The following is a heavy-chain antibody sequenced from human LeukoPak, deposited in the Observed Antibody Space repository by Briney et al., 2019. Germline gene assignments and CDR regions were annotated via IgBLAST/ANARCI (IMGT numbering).Heavy chain of an antibody. CDR2: ISYDGSNK. CDR3: ARDLPLIAVAANNAFDI. J-gene: IGHJ3*02. D-gene: IGHD6-19*01. V-gene: IGHV3-30*04. Sequence: GGSLRLSCAASGFTFSSYAMHWVRQAPGKGLEWVAVISYDGSNKYYADSVKGRFTISRDNSKNTLYLQMNSLRAEDTAVYYCARDLPLIAVAANNAFDIWGQGTMVTVSS. CDR1: GFTFSSYA.